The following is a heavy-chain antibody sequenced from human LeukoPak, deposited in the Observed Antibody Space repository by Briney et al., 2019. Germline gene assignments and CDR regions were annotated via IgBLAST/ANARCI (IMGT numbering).Heavy chain of an antibody. J-gene: IGHJ6*03. CDR2: ISVSSNTI. D-gene: IGHD3-16*01. CDR1: GFTFSSYS. V-gene: IGHV3-48*01. Sequence: GGSLRLSCAASGFTFSSYSMNWVRQAPGKGLEWVSYISVSSNTIYYADSVKGRFTISRDNAKNSLYLQMNSLRAEDTAVFYCARDYGFGGNYMDVWGKGITVTVSS. CDR3: ARDYGFGGNYMDV.